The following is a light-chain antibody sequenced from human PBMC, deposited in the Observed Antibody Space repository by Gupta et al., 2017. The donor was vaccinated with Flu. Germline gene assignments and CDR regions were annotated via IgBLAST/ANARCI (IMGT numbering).Light chain of an antibody. J-gene: IGLJ2*01. CDR1: ALPNQF. Sequence: SYELTQPPSVSVSPGQTARITCSGDALPNQFAYWYQQKPGQAPLLVIRKDNERPSGIPERFSGSSSGTTVTFTISGVQAEDEADYYCQSADSSETYVVFGGGTRLTVL. V-gene: IGLV3-25*03. CDR2: KDN. CDR3: QSADSSETYVV.